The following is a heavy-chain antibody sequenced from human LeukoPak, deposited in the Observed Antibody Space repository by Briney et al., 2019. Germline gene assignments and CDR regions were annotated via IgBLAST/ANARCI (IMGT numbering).Heavy chain of an antibody. J-gene: IGHJ4*02. V-gene: IGHV3-30-3*01. D-gene: IGHD6-13*01. CDR2: ISYDGSNK. Sequence: GGSLRLSCAASGFTFSSYAMHWVRQAPGKGLEWVAVISYDGSNKYYADSVKGRFTISRDNSKNTLYLQMNSLRAEDTAVYYCAQQSILDYWGQGTLVTVSS. CDR1: GFTFSSYA. CDR3: AQQSILDY.